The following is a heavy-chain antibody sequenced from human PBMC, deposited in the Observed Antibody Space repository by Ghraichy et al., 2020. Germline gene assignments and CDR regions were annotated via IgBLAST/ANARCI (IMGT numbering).Heavy chain of an antibody. V-gene: IGHV3-30*02. CDR3: AKEFPAANYYYYYGMDV. J-gene: IGHJ6*02. CDR1: GFTFSSYG. Sequence: GGSLRLSCAASGFTFSSYGMHWVRQAPGKGLEWVAFIRYDGSNKYYADSVKGRFTISRDNSKNTLYLQMNSLRAEDTAVYYCAKEFPAANYYYYYGMDVWGQGTTVTVSS. CDR2: IRYDGSNK.